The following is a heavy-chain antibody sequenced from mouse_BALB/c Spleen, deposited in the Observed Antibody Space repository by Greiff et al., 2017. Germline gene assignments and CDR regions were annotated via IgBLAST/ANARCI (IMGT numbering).Heavy chain of an antibody. CDR2: INSNGGST. CDR1: GFTFSSYG. V-gene: IGHV5-6-3*01. D-gene: IGHD2-14*01. J-gene: IGHJ4*01. Sequence: EVMLVESGGGLVQPGGSLKLSCAASGFTFSSYGMSWVRQTPDKRLELVATINSNGGSTYYPDSVKGRFTISRDNAKNTLYLQMSSLKSEDTAMYYCARGRYDRDYYAMDYWGQGTSVTVSS. CDR3: ARGRYDRDYYAMDY.